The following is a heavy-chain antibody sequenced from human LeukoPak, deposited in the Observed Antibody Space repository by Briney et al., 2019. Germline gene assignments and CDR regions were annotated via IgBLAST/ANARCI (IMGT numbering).Heavy chain of an antibody. V-gene: IGHV4-34*01. CDR1: GGSFSGYN. Sequence: PSETLSLTCAVYGGSFSGYNWNWIRQPPGKGLEWIGEINHSGSTNYNPSLTSRVTISVDTSKNQFSLKLSSVTAADTAVYYCARTGVTGGYGYWGQGTLVTVSS. J-gene: IGHJ4*02. D-gene: IGHD4-23*01. CDR2: INHSGST. CDR3: ARTGVTGGYGY.